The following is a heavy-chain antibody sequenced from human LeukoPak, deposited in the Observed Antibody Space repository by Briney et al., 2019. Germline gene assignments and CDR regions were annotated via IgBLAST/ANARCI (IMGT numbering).Heavy chain of an antibody. CDR3: VKSGGYGLIDY. V-gene: IGHV4-34*01. D-gene: IGHD6-19*01. J-gene: IGHJ4*02. CDR1: GGSFSGYY. Sequence: SETLSLTCVVNGGSFSGYYWSWIRQPPGKGLEWIGEINHSGSTNYHPSLKSRVTISVDTSKNQFSLRLSSVTAADTAMYYCVKSGGYGLIDYWGQGALVTVSS. CDR2: INHSGST.